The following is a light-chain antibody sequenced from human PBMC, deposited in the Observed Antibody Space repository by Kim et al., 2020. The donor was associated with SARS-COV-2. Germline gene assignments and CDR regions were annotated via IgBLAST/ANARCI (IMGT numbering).Light chain of an antibody. CDR2: AAS. CDR3: QQANTFPYT. Sequence: DIQMTQSPSSVSASVGDRVTITCRASQDISNWLAWYQQQPGRAPKLLIYAASSLQSGVPSRFSGSGSGTDFTLTISSLQPEDFATYFCQQANTFPYTFGQGTKLEI. CDR1: QDISNW. J-gene: IGKJ2*01. V-gene: IGKV1-12*01.